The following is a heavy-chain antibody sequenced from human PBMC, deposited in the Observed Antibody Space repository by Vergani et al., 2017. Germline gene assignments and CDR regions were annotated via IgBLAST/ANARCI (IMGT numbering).Heavy chain of an antibody. CDR2: IRYDGSNK. D-gene: IGHD6-13*01. V-gene: IGHV3-30*02. Sequence: QVQLVESGGGVVQPGGSLRLSCAASGFTFSSYGMHWVRQAPGKGLEWVAFIRYDGSNKYYADSVKGRFTISRDNSKNTLYLQMNSLRAEDTAVYYCAKAYSSSWYLPPGYFDYWGQGTLVTVSS. CDR3: AKAYSSSWYLPPGYFDY. CDR1: GFTFSSYG. J-gene: IGHJ4*02.